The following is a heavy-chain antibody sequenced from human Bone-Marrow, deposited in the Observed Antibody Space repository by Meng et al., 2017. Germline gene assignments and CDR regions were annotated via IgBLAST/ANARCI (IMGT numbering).Heavy chain of an antibody. Sequence: EVPLGESGGALVQPGGSLRLSCTASGFTFSSYWMHWVRQAPGKGPVWVSRINTDGSSTDYADSVKGRFTISRDNAKNTLYLQMNSLRAEDTAMYYCARFTPFDYWGQGTLVTVSS. CDR1: GFTFSSYW. CDR3: ARFTPFDY. V-gene: IGHV3-74*01. J-gene: IGHJ4*02. CDR2: INTDGSST.